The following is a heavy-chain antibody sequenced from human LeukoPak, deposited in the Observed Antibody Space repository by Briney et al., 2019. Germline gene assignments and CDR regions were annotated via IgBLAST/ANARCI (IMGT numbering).Heavy chain of an antibody. D-gene: IGHD2-2*01. CDR2: ISSSGSTI. CDR1: GFTFSNYG. V-gene: IGHV3-48*04. CDR3: AKDTCSSTSCDYYYGMDV. Sequence: PGGSLRLSCAASGFTFSNYGMNWVRQAPGRGLEWVSYISSSGSTIYYADSVKGRFTISRDNAKNSLYLQMNSLTGEDTAVYYCAKDTCSSTSCDYYYGMDVWGQGTTVTVSS. J-gene: IGHJ6*02.